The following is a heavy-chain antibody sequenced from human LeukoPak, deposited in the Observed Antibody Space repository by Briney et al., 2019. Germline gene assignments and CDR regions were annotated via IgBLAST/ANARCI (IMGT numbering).Heavy chain of an antibody. CDR2: IYYSGST. D-gene: IGHD2-2*01. CDR1: GDSISSYY. Sequence: SETLSLTCTVSGDSISSYYWSWIRQPPGKGLEWIGYIYYSGSTNYNPSLKSRVTISVDTSKNQFSLKLSSVTAADTAVYYCARTRYCSSTSCYATDYYYYYYMDVWGKGTTVTISS. V-gene: IGHV4-59*01. CDR3: ARTRYCSSTSCYATDYYYYYYMDV. J-gene: IGHJ6*03.